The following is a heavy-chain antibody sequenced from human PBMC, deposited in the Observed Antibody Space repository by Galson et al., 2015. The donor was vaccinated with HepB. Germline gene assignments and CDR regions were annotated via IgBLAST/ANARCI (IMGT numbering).Heavy chain of an antibody. J-gene: IGHJ3*02. V-gene: IGHV3-48*01. CDR1: GFTFSTCG. CDR3: SRDSGEWGVAYYAFDI. D-gene: IGHD3-10*01. Sequence: LSCAVSGFTFSTCGMNWVRQAPGRGLEWVSYIDPTGESIYYADSVKGRFTISRDNARNSLFLQMNSLRAEDTAVYFCSRDSGEWGVAYYAFDIWGQGTMVTVSS. CDR2: IDPTGESI.